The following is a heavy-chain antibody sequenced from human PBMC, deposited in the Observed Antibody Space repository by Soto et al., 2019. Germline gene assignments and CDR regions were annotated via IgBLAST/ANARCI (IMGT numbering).Heavy chain of an antibody. V-gene: IGHV4-4*02. CDR1: GGSISSSNW. J-gene: IGHJ4*02. D-gene: IGHD2-2*01. CDR2: IYHSGST. CDR3: AREGDIVVVPAAAYFDY. Sequence: SETLSLTCAVSGGSISSSNWWSWVRQPPGKGLEWIGEIYHSGSTNYNPSLKSRVTISVDKSKNQFSLKLSSVTAADTAVYYCAREGDIVVVPAAAYFDYWGQGTLVTVSS.